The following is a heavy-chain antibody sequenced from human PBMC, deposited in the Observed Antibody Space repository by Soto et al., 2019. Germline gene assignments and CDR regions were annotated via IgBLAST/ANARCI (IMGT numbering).Heavy chain of an antibody. CDR1: GFTFSSYA. Sequence: PGGSLRLSCAASGFTFSSYAMSWVRQAPGKGLEWVSAISGSGGSTYYADSVKGRFTISRDNSKNTLYLQMNSLRAEDTAVYYCAKEVTWIQLWLQHYFDYWGQGTLVTVSS. CDR3: AKEVTWIQLWLQHYFDY. CDR2: ISGSGGST. V-gene: IGHV3-23*01. J-gene: IGHJ4*02. D-gene: IGHD5-18*01.